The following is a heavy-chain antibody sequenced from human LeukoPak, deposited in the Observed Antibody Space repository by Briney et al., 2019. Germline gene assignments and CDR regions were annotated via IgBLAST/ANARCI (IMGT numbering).Heavy chain of an antibody. CDR1: GYTFINYW. V-gene: IGHV5-51*01. Sequence: GESLKISCKGSGYTFINYWIGWVRQMPGKGLECMGIIYPGDSDARYSPSFQGQVTMSADKSITTTYLQWSSLKASDTAMYFCARRPITGSASGTFDIWGLGTLVIVSS. J-gene: IGHJ3*02. D-gene: IGHD1-20*01. CDR2: IYPGDSDA. CDR3: ARRPITGSASGTFDI.